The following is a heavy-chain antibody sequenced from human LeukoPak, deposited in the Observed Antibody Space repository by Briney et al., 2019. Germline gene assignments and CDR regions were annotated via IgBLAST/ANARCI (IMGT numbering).Heavy chain of an antibody. CDR2: IRSKAYGGTT. J-gene: IGHJ4*02. CDR1: GFTFGVYA. Sequence: PRRSLRLPCPASGFTFGVYAMSWVRQAPGKGRGGVGFIRSKAYGGTTDYAASVKGRFTISRDNSKNIAYLQMNSLKTEDTAVYYCAREHRVAVAAYFDYWGQGTLVTVSS. V-gene: IGHV3-49*04. D-gene: IGHD6-19*01. CDR3: AREHRVAVAAYFDY.